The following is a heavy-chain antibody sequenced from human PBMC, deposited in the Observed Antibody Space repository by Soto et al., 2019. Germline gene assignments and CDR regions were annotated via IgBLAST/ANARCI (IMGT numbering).Heavy chain of an antibody. CDR2: IPYSGGST. J-gene: IGHJ5*01. CDR1: GFTFSSYG. CDR3: AKDLPGALLPSCFDS. D-gene: IGHD1-26*01. Sequence: DVQLLESGGGLVQPGGSLRLSCAASGFTFSSYGMTWVRKAPGRGLEWVSSIPYSGGSTYYADSVKGRFTISRDNSKSTLYLQMNSLRAEDTAVYYCAKDLPGALLPSCFDSWGHRTLVTVSS. V-gene: IGHV3-23*01.